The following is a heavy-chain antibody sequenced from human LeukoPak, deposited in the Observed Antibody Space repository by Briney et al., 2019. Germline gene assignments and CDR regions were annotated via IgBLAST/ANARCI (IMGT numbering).Heavy chain of an antibody. Sequence: GGSLRLSCAASGFTFSSYAMSWVRQAPGKGLEWVSYISSSGSTIYYADSVKGRFTISRDNAKNSLYLQMNSLRAEDTAVYYCARAPYCGGDCYSGVDAFDIWGQGTMVTVSS. D-gene: IGHD2-21*02. CDR1: GFTFSSYA. V-gene: IGHV3-48*04. J-gene: IGHJ3*02. CDR2: ISSSGSTI. CDR3: ARAPYCGGDCYSGVDAFDI.